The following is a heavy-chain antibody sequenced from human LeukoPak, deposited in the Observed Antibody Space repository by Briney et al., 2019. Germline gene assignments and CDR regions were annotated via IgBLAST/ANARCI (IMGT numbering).Heavy chain of an antibody. CDR3: ARLEGDYKGPDY. CDR2: IYPGDSDT. Sequence: GESLKISCKGSGYTFTNYWIGWVRQMPGKGLEFMGIIYPGDSDTRYSPSFQGQVTISADKSISTAYLQWSSLKATDTAIYYCARLEGDYKGPDYWGQGTLVTVSS. J-gene: IGHJ4*02. V-gene: IGHV5-51*01. D-gene: IGHD4-17*01. CDR1: GYTFTNYW.